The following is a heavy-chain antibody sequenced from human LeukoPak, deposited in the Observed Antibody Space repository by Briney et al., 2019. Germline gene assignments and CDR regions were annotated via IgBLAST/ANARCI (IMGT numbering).Heavy chain of an antibody. Sequence: GESLKISCKGSGYSFTSYWIGWVRQMPGKGLEWMGIIYPGDSDTRYSPSFQGQVTISADKSISTAYLQWSSLKASDTAMYYCARLGIAVAGPSRYYMDVWGKGTTVTVSS. CDR2: IYPGDSDT. J-gene: IGHJ6*03. V-gene: IGHV5-51*01. D-gene: IGHD6-19*01. CDR3: ARLGIAVAGPSRYYMDV. CDR1: GYSFTSYW.